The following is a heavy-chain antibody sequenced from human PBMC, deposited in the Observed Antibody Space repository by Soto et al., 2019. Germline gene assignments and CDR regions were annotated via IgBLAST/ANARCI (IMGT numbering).Heavy chain of an antibody. CDR3: ARREIVATIDY. J-gene: IGHJ4*02. CDR1: GGSITSTSYY. Sequence: SETLSLTCTVSGGSITSTSYYWAWIRQPPGKGLEWIGSIHYSGSTFYKPSLKTRVAISIDKAKNQFSLKVTSVTAADTAVYYCARREIVATIDYWGQGTLVTVS. CDR2: IHYSGST. D-gene: IGHD5-12*01. V-gene: IGHV4-39*01.